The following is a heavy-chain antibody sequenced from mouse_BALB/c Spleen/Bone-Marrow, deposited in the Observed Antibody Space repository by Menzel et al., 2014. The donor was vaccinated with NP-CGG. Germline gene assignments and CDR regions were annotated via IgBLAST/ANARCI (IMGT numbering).Heavy chain of an antibody. Sequence: VQLKDSGAELVKPGASVKLSCTASGFNIKDTYMHWVKQRPEQGLEWIGRIDPANGNTKYDPKFQGKATITADTSSNTAYLQLSSLTSEDTAVYYCARGGTTATWYLDVWGAGTTVTVSS. V-gene: IGHV14-3*02. CDR2: IDPANGNT. CDR1: GFNIKDTY. J-gene: IGHJ1*01. D-gene: IGHD1-2*01. CDR3: ARGGTTATWYLDV.